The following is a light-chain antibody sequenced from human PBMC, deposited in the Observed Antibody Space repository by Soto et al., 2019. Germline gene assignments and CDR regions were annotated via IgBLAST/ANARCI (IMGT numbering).Light chain of an antibody. J-gene: IGLJ1*01. CDR2: EVS. CDR3: SSYAGSNNFPYF. Sequence: QSALTQPPSASGSPGQSVTISCTGTSSDVGGHNYVSWYQQHPGKAPKLMIYEVSKRPSGVPDRFSGSKSGNTASLTVSGLQAVDEADYYCSSYAGSNNFPYFFGTGTKVTVL. V-gene: IGLV2-8*01. CDR1: SSDVGGHNY.